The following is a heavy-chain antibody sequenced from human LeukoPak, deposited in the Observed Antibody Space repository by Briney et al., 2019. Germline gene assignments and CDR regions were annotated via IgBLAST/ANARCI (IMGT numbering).Heavy chain of an antibody. D-gene: IGHD3-22*01. CDR1: GYTFTSYG. Sequence: GASVKVSCEASGYTFTSYGISWVRQAPGQGLEWMGRINPNSGGTNYAQKFQGRVTMTRDTSISTAYMELSRLRSDDTAVYYCARWQWYYDSSGYYGGDYWGQGTLVTVSS. CDR3: ARWQWYYDSSGYYGGDY. CDR2: INPNSGGT. J-gene: IGHJ4*02. V-gene: IGHV1-2*06.